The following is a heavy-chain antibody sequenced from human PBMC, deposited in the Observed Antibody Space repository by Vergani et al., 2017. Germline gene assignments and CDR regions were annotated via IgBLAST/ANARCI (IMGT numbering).Heavy chain of an antibody. CDR2: IYSGGST. CDR3: ARRRDYDLPFDP. CDR1: GFTVSSNY. V-gene: IGHV3-53*01. D-gene: IGHD3-3*01. J-gene: IGHJ5*02. Sequence: EVQLVEFGGGLIQPGGSLRLSCAASGFTVSSNYMSWVRQAPGKGLEWVSVIYSGGSTYYADSVKGLFTISRDNSKNTLYLQMNSLRAEDTAVYYCARRRDYDLPFDPWGQGTLVTVSS.